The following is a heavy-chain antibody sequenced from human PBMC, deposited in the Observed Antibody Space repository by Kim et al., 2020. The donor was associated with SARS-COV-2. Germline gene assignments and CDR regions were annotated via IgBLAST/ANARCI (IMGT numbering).Heavy chain of an antibody. CDR1: GFTFSSYA. J-gene: IGHJ6*02. CDR2: ISYDGSNK. V-gene: IGHV3-30*04. Sequence: GGSLRLSCAASGFTFSSYAMHWVRQAPGKGLEWVAVISYDGSNKYYADSVKGRFTISRDNSKNTLYLQMNSLRAEDTAVYYCARDKGSYYDILTGFDVGMDVWGQGTTVTVSS. CDR3: ARDKGSYYDILTGFDVGMDV. D-gene: IGHD3-9*01.